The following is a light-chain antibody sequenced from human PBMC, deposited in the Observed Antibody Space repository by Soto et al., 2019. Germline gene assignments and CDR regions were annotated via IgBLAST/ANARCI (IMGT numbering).Light chain of an antibody. J-gene: IGKJ2*01. CDR1: QGISSY. CDR2: GAS. V-gene: IGKV1-9*01. CDR3: QHLSTSPLT. Sequence: DIQLTQSPSFLSASVGDRVTITCRASQGISSYLAWYQQPPGKAPKLLIYGASTLQRGVSSRFSGSGSGTEFTLTISSLQPEDFAYYYYQHLSTSPLTFGQGTKLEVK.